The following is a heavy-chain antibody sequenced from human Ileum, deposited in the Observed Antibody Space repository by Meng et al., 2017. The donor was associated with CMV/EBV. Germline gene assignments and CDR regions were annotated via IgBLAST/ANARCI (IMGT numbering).Heavy chain of an antibody. CDR1: GDTSNSHS. J-gene: IGHJ4*01. V-gene: IGHV1-69*04. Sequence: SVKVSCKASGDTSNSHSISWLREVPGQGVEWMGRIIPRVGIPNYIPKFQGKITISADKSTNTAYLEVTSLTSEDTAMYYCARGSQVVAGIEDHYLDYWGQGSRVTGAS. CDR2: IIPRVGIP. D-gene: IGHD6-19*01. CDR3: ARGSQVVAGIEDHYLDY.